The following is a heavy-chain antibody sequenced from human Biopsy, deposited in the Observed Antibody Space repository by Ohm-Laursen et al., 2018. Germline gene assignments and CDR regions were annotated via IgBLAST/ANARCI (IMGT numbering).Heavy chain of an antibody. J-gene: IGHJ4*02. V-gene: IGHV4-59*01. CDR3: ARLTGDPSY. CDR2: IYYSGNT. CDR1: GGSINNFY. Sequence: SETLSLTCIVSGGSINNFYWSWIRQPPGKGLEWIGIIYYSGNTKYNPSLKSRVTISVDTSKNQFSLKVISVTAADTAVYYCARLTGDPSYWGQGILVTVSS. D-gene: IGHD7-27*01.